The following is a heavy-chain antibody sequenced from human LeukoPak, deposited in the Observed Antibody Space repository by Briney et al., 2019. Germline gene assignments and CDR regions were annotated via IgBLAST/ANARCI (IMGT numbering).Heavy chain of an antibody. D-gene: IGHD4-11*01. V-gene: IGHV4-38-2*02. Sequence: PSETLSLTCTVSGYSISSGYYWGWIRQPPGKGLEWIGSIYYSGSTYYNPSLKSRVTISVDTSKNQFSLKLSSVTAADTAVYYCARRLRYSNYNPWGQGTLVTVSS. CDR1: GYSISSGYY. CDR3: ARRLRYSNYNP. CDR2: IYYSGST. J-gene: IGHJ5*02.